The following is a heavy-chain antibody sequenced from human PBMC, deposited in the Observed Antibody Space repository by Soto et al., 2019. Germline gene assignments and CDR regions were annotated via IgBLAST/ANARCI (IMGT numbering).Heavy chain of an antibody. V-gene: IGHV3-23*01. CDR3: AKDLVTAMNYYYYMDV. Sequence: GGSLRLSCAASGFTFSSYAMSWVRQAPGKGLEWVSAISGSGGSTYYADSVKGRFTISRDNSKNTLYLQMNSLRAEDTAVYYCAKDLVTAMNYYYYMDVWGKETTVTVSS. CDR2: ISGSGGST. CDR1: GFTFSSYA. D-gene: IGHD2-2*01. J-gene: IGHJ6*03.